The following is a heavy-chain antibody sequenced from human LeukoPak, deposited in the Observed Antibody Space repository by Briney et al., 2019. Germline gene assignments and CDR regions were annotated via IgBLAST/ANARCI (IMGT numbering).Heavy chain of an antibody. CDR3: ARETGAGRIAVAAMDY. D-gene: IGHD6-19*01. CDR2: ISSSGSTI. V-gene: IGHV3-11*01. J-gene: IGHJ4*02. CDR1: GFTFSDYY. Sequence: GGSLRLSCAASGFTFSDYYMSWIRQAPGKGLEWVSYISSSGSTIYYADSVKGRFTISRDNAKNSLYLQMNSLRAEDTAVYYCARETGAGRIAVAAMDYWGQGTLVTVSS.